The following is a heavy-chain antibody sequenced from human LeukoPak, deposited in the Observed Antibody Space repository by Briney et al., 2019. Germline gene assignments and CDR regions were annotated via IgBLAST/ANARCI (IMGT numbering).Heavy chain of an antibody. CDR3: ARDGRVATIFFRQFEYYFDY. J-gene: IGHJ4*02. Sequence: PGGSLRLSCAASGFTFSSYWMHWVRQAPGKGLVWVSRINSDGSSTSYADSVKGRFTISRDNAKNTLYLQMNSLRAEDTAVYYCARDGRVATIFFRQFEYYFDYWGQGTLVTVSS. CDR2: INSDGSST. D-gene: IGHD3-9*01. CDR1: GFTFSSYW. V-gene: IGHV3-74*01.